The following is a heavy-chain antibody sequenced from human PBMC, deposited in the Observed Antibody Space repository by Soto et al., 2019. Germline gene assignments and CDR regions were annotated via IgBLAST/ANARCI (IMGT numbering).Heavy chain of an antibody. V-gene: IGHV3-21*01. J-gene: IGHJ6*02. CDR3: SGCSGGACHQTYGMDV. Sequence: EVHLVESGGGLVKPGGSLRLSCAVSGFTFSSCTMNWVRQAPGKGLEWVSSISPSTSHIYYADSVKGRFTISRDNAKNSLFLQMTSLRAEATAVYYCSGCSGGACHQTYGMDVWGQGTTVTVSS. CDR1: GFTFSSCT. D-gene: IGHD2-15*01. CDR2: ISPSTSHI.